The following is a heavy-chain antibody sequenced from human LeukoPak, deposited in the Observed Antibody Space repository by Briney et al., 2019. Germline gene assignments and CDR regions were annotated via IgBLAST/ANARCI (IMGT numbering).Heavy chain of an antibody. CDR3: ARDSAAGYYYYYMDV. CDR2: ISSSGSTI. J-gene: IGHJ6*03. D-gene: IGHD6-13*01. V-gene: IGHV3-48*03. CDR1: GFTFSSYE. Sequence: GGSLRLSCAASGFTFSSYEMNWVRQAPGKGLEWVSYISSSGSTIYYADSVKGRFTISRDNAKNSLYLQMNSLRAEDTAVYYCARDSAAGYYYYYMDVWGKGTTVTISS.